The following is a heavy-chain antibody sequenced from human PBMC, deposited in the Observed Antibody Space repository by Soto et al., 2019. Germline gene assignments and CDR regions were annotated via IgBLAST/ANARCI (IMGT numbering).Heavy chain of an antibody. CDR3: ARAFYESSGYCDY. V-gene: IGHV1-18*01. J-gene: IGHJ4*02. D-gene: IGHD3-22*01. CDR2: ISAYTGNT. CDR1: GYTFRTYG. Sequence: QVQLVQSGAEVQKPGASVKVSCKAYGYTFRTYGLSWVRQAPGQGLEWMGWISAYTGNTVYTRRFKGRLTLATDTWAGGAYMELRSLRLDDTAVYYCARAFYESSGYCDYWGQGTLVTVSS.